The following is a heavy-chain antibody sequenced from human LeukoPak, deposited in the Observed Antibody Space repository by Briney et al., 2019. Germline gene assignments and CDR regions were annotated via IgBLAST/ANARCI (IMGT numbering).Heavy chain of an antibody. Sequence: PGGSLRLSCAASGFTFSSYSMNWVRPAPGKGLEWVSSISSSSSYIYYADSVKGRFTISRDNAKNSLYLQMNSLRAEDTAVYYCARESGNSDAFDIRGQGTMVTVSS. D-gene: IGHD4-23*01. J-gene: IGHJ3*02. CDR2: ISSSSSYI. V-gene: IGHV3-21*01. CDR3: ARESGNSDAFDI. CDR1: GFTFSSYS.